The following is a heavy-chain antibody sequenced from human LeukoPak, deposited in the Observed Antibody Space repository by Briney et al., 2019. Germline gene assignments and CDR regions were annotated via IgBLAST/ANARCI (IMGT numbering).Heavy chain of an antibody. CDR3: ATEYSSGSPFDP. D-gene: IGHD6-25*01. Sequence: AVNVSCKASGGTFIRYAISWLRQAPGQALEWVGGSIPSFGSSNYAQKLQGRVTITTDEPTSTAHMELGSLRSEDTAVYHCATEYSSGSPFDPWGQGTLVTVSS. CDR1: GGTFIRYA. J-gene: IGHJ5*02. V-gene: IGHV1-69*05. CDR2: SIPSFGSS.